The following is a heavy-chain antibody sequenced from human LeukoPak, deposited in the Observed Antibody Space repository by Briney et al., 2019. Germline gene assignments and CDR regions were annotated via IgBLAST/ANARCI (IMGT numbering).Heavy chain of an antibody. CDR3: ARDLRTTGYYDSSGYYTLYYYYYMDV. Sequence: SETLSLTCTVSGGSISSYYWSWIRQPPGKGLEWIGYIYYSGSTNYNPSLKSRVTISVDTSKNQFSLKLSSVTAADTAVYYCARDLRTTGYYDSSGYYTLYYYYYMDVWGKGTTVTVSS. V-gene: IGHV4-59*01. CDR2: IYYSGST. CDR1: GGSISSYY. J-gene: IGHJ6*03. D-gene: IGHD3-22*01.